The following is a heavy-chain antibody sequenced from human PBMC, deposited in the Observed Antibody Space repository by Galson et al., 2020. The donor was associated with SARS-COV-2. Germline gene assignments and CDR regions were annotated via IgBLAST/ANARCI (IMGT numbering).Heavy chain of an antibody. CDR2: ITAYSTNT. D-gene: IGHD5-12*01. Sequence: ASVKVSCKASGYTFSNYGISWVRQAPGQGLEWMGLITAYSTNTIYAQKFQGRVTMTTDTSTSTAYMELRGLRSDDTAVYYCARGAPRAWEIVNPIDYWGQGTLVTVSS. CDR1: GYTFSNYG. J-gene: IGHJ4*02. CDR3: ARGAPRAWEIVNPIDY. V-gene: IGHV1-18*01.